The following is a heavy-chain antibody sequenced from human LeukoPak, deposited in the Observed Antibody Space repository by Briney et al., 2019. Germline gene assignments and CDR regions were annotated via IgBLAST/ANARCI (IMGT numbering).Heavy chain of an antibody. CDR3: AKEGLDFAGVFANGFDY. V-gene: IGHV3-23*01. D-gene: IGHD3-16*02. Sequence: PGGSLRVSCAASGFTFSSSAMSWVRQAPGKGLEWVSAISGSGGSTYYADSVKGRFTISRDNSKNTLYLQMNSLRAEDTAVYYCAKEGLDFAGVFANGFDYWGRGTLVTVSS. J-gene: IGHJ4*02. CDR2: ISGSGGST. CDR1: GFTFSSSA.